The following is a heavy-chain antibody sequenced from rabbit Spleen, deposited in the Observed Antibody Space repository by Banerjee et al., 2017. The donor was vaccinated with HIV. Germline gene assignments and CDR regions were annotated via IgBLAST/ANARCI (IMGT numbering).Heavy chain of an antibody. J-gene: IGHJ6*01. CDR3: ARDSATSFSSYGMDL. D-gene: IGHD1-1*01. Sequence: QSLEESGGDLVKPGASLTLTCTASGFSFSSSDYMCWVRQAPGKGLEWIGCIYTGDGTSTAYASWAKGRFTVSKTSSTTVTLQLSSLTAADTATYFCARDSATSFSSYGMDLWGPGTLVTVS. V-gene: IGHV1S40*01. CDR2: IYTGDGTST. CDR1: GFSFSSSDY.